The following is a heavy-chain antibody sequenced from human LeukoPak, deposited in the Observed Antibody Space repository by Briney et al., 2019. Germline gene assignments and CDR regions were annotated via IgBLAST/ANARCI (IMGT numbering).Heavy chain of an antibody. Sequence: SETLSLTCSVSGGSLTNYYWGWVRQPPGKGLEYIGYIHSDGTTNYNPSLKSRVTVSLDTSRTHFSLRLSFVTAVDTAVYFCARLNYRGGEALHFDYWGQGTLVAVSS. D-gene: IGHD3-16*01. V-gene: IGHV4-4*09. J-gene: IGHJ4*02. CDR3: ARLNYRGGEALHFDY. CDR1: GGSLTNYY. CDR2: IHSDGTT.